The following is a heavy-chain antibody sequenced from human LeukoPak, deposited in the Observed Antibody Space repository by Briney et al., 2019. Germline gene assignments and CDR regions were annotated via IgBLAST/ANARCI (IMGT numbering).Heavy chain of an antibody. CDR1: GFTFSSYS. CDR3: ARDYSRRHGDFDV. Sequence: GGSLRLSCAASGFTFSSYSMNWVRQAPGKGLEWLSYIRSDSSTKYYADSVEGRFTISRDNAQNSLYLQMNSLRDEDSGVYFCARDYSRRHGDFDVWGQGTMVTVSS. CDR2: IRSDSSTK. D-gene: IGHD5-18*01. V-gene: IGHV3-48*02. J-gene: IGHJ3*01.